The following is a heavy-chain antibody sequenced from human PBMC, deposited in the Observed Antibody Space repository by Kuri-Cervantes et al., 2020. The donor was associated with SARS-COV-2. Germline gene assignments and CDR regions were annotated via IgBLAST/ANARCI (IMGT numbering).Heavy chain of an antibody. D-gene: IGHD2-2*02. CDR2: IIPILAIA. CDR3: ARGLYCSSTSCYTYYYGMDV. Sequence: SVKVSCKASGGTFSNYAISWVRQAPGQGLEWMGRIIPILAIANYAQKFQGRVTITADKSTSTAYMDMSSLRSEDTAVYYCARGLYCSSTSCYTYYYGMDVWGQGTTVTVSS. V-gene: IGHV1-69*04. CDR1: GGTFSNYA. J-gene: IGHJ6*02.